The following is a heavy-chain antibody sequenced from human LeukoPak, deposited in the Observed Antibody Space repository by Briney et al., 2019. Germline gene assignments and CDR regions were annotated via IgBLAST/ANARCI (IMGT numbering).Heavy chain of an antibody. D-gene: IGHD1-26*01. V-gene: IGHV4-31*03. CDR2: IYYSGST. CDR1: GGSISSGGYY. Sequence: SETLSLTCTVSGGSISSGGYYWSWIRQHPGKGLEWIGYIYYSGSTYYNPSLKSRVTISVDTSKNQFSLKLSSVTAADTAVYYCARGLGVEAVWEGYYFDYWGQGTLVTVSS. CDR3: ARGLGVEAVWEGYYFDY. J-gene: IGHJ4*02.